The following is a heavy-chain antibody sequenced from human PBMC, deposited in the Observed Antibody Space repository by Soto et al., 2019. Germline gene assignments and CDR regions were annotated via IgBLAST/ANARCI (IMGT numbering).Heavy chain of an antibody. CDR2: IYATGTT. CDR3: VRDGTKTLRDWFDS. V-gene: IGHV4-4*07. Sequence: SDTLSLSCTVSGASISCYYWSWIRKSSGKGLEWIGRIYATGTTDYNPSLKSRVMMSVDTSKKQFSLKLRSVTAADTAVYYCVRDGTKTLRDWFDSWGQGISVTVSS. D-gene: IGHD1-1*01. CDR1: GASISCYY. J-gene: IGHJ5*01.